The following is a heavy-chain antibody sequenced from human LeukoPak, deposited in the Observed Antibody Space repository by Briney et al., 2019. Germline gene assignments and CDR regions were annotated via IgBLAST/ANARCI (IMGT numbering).Heavy chain of an antibody. CDR2: MNPNSGNT. J-gene: IGHJ4*02. V-gene: IGHV1-8*01. CDR3: ARGWEWEQWPYYFDY. CDR1: GYTFTSYD. Sequence: ASVKVSCKASGYTFTSYDINRVRQATGQGLEWMGWMNPNSGNTGYAQKFQGRVTMTRNTSISTAYMELSSLRSEDTAVYYCARGWEWEQWPYYFDYWGQGTLVTVSS. D-gene: IGHD6-19*01.